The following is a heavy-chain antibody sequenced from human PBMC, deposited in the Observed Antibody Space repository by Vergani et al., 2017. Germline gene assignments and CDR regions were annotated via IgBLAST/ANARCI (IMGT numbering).Heavy chain of an antibody. V-gene: IGHV1-46*01. CDR2: INPSGGST. D-gene: IGHD4-17*01. Sequence: QVQLVQSGAEVKKPGASVKVSCKASGYTFTSYYMHWVRQAPGQGLEWMGIINPSGGSTSYAQKFQGRVTMTRDTSISTAYMELSRLRSDDTAVYYCARRGYGDYWFDPWGQGTLVTVSS. J-gene: IGHJ5*02. CDR3: ARRGYGDYWFDP. CDR1: GYTFTSYY.